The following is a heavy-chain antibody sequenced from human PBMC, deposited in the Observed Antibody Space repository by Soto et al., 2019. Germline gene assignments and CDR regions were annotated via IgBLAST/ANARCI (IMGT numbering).Heavy chain of an antibody. CDR3: ARQTGLGATNY. Sequence: DVDLVESGGALVQPGGSLRLSCAGSGFTFNNFWMHWVRQAPGKGLVWVARINTDGSVTSHADSVKGRFTISRDNAKSTLYLQMNSLRAEDSARYYCARQTGLGATNYWGRGPLVTVSS. V-gene: IGHV3-74*01. CDR1: GFTFNNFW. D-gene: IGHD1-26*01. J-gene: IGHJ4*02. CDR2: INTDGSVT.